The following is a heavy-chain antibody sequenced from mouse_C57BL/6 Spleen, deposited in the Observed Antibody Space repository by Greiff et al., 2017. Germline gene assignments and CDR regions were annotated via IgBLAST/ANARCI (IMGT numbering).Heavy chain of an antibody. CDR2: IDPETGGT. V-gene: IGHV1-15*01. D-gene: IGHD2-2*01. CDR3: TRTRRMVTTFDY. J-gene: IGHJ2*01. CDR1: GYTFTDYE. Sequence: VKLQQSGAELVRPGASVTLSCKASGYTFTDYEMHWVKQTPVHGLEWIGAIDPETGGTAYNQKFKGKAILTADKSSSTAYMELRSLTSEDSAVYYCTRTRRMVTTFDYWGQGTTLTVSS.